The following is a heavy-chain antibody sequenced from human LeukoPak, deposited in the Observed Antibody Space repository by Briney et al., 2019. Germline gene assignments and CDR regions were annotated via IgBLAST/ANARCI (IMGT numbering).Heavy chain of an antibody. CDR2: TGGNGESA. CDR3: AKDPGHYNFWSGYTHYYMDV. J-gene: IGHJ6*03. V-gene: IGHV3-23*01. D-gene: IGHD3-3*01. Sequence: GGSLRLSCTASGITFRNYAMSWVRQAPGMGLEWVSATGGNGESAYYIDSVKGRFFISRDNSKNTLYLQMNSLRAEDTAVYYCAKDPGHYNFWSGYTHYYMDVWGRGTTVRVSS. CDR1: GITFRNYA.